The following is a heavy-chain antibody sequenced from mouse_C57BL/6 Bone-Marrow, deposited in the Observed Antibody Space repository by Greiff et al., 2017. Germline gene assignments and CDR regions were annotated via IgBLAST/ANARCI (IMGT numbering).Heavy chain of an antibody. J-gene: IGHJ1*03. D-gene: IGHD6-5*01. Sequence: EVQLQQSGPELVKPGASVKMSCKASGYTFTDYNMHWVKQSHGKSLEWIGYINPNNGGTSYNQKFKGKATLTVNKSSSTAYMERRCLTSEDSAVYYCARAYDPWYFDVWGTGTTVTVSS. CDR3: ARAYDPWYFDV. V-gene: IGHV1-22*01. CDR1: GYTFTDYN. CDR2: INPNNGGT.